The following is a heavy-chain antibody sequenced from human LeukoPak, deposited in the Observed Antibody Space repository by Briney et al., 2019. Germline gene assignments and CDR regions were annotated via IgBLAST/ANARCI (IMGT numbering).Heavy chain of an antibody. CDR3: AKDLSGYLYYFDY. V-gene: IGHV3-23*01. CDR1: GFTFSSYA. D-gene: IGHD3-22*01. CDR2: ISGSGGGT. Sequence: PGGSLRLSCAASGFTFSSYAVSWVRQAPGKGLEWVSAISGSGGGTYYADSVKGRFTISRDNSKNTLYLQMNSLRAEDTAVYYCAKDLSGYLYYFDYWGQGTLVTVSS. J-gene: IGHJ4*02.